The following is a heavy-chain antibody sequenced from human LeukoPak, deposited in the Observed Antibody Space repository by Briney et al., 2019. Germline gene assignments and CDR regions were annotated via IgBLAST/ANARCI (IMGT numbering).Heavy chain of an antibody. CDR1: GGSISSSSYY. J-gene: IGHJ4*02. Sequence: SETLSLTCTVSGGSISSSSYYWGWIRQPPGKGLEWIGSIYYSGSTYYNPSLKSRVTISVDTSKNQFSLKLSSVTAADTAVYYCARRLPVASYFDYWGQGTLVTVSS. V-gene: IGHV4-39*01. D-gene: IGHD2-21*01. CDR3: ARRLPVASYFDY. CDR2: IYYSGST.